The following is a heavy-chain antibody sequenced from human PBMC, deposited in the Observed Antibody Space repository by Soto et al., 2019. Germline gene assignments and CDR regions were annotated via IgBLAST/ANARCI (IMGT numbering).Heavy chain of an antibody. CDR3: ARVGIAAAGSEYFGY. Sequence: GGSLRLSCAASGFTFSSYSMNWVRQAPGKGLEWVSSISSSSSYIYYADSVKGRFTISRDNAKDSLYLQMNSLRAEDTAVYYCARVGIAAAGSEYFGYWRQGTLVTVSS. V-gene: IGHV3-21*01. J-gene: IGHJ4*02. CDR1: GFTFSSYS. CDR2: ISSSSSYI. D-gene: IGHD6-13*01.